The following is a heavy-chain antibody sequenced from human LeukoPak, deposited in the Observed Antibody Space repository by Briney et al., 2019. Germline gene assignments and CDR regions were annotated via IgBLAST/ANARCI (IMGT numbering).Heavy chain of an antibody. V-gene: IGHV4-59*01. CDR2: IYYSGST. CDR3: ARVRGNYGDSPFDY. J-gene: IGHJ4*02. CDR1: GGSISSYY. Sequence: PSETLSLTCTVSGGSISSYYWSWIRQPPGKGLEWIGYIYYSGSTNYNPSLKSRVTISVDTSKNQFSLKLSSVTAADTAVYYCARVRGNYGDSPFDYWGQGTLVTVSS. D-gene: IGHD4-17*01.